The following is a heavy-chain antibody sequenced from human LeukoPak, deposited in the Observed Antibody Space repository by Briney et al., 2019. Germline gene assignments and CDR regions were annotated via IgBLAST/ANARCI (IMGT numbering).Heavy chain of an antibody. D-gene: IGHD6-13*01. J-gene: IGHJ4*02. CDR1: GGTFSSYA. CDR3: ATPMGSSWYRFDY. CDR2: IIPIFGTA. Sequence: ASVKVSCKASGGTFSSYAISWVRQAPGQGLEWMGGIIPIFGTANYAQKFQGRVTITTDESTSTAYMELSSLRSEDTAVYYCATPMGSSWYRFDYWGQGTPVTVSS. V-gene: IGHV1-69*05.